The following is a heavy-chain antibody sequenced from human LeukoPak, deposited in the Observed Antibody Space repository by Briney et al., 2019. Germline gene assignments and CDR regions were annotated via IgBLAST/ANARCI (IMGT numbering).Heavy chain of an antibody. CDR1: GGSFSGYY. V-gene: IGHV4-34*01. J-gene: IGHJ6*03. D-gene: IGHD2-2*02. CDR3: ARGRRYRVVPAAIRHYYMDV. Sequence: PSETLSLTCAVSGGSFSGYYWSWIRQPPGKGLEWIGEINHSGSTNYNPSLKSRVTISVDTSKNQFSLKLSSVTAADTAVYYCARGRRYRVVPAAIRHYYMDVWGKGTTVTVSS. CDR2: INHSGST.